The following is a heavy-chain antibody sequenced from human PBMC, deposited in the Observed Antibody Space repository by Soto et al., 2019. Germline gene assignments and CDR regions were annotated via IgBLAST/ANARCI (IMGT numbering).Heavy chain of an antibody. CDR1: GCTFSIYA. J-gene: IGHJ3*02. D-gene: IGHD2-2*01. CDR2: IIPIFGTA. V-gene: IGHV1-69*13. CDR3: ARVSPALAAFDI. Sequence: ASVKVSCKASGCTFSIYAISWVRQAPGQGLEWMGGIIPIFGTANYAQKFQGRVTITADESTSTAYMELSSLRSEDTAVYYCARVSPALAAFDIWGQGTMVTVS.